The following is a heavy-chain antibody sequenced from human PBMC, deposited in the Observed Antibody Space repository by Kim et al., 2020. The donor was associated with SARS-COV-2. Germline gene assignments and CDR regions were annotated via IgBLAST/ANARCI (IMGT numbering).Heavy chain of an antibody. CDR1: GGSISSYY. J-gene: IGHJ3*02. V-gene: IGHV4-59*13. CDR2: IYYSGST. D-gene: IGHD3-22*01. Sequence: SETLSLTCTVSGGSISSYYWSWIRQPPGKGLEWIGYIYYSGSTNYNPSLKSRVTISVDTSKNQFSLKLSSVTAADTAVYYCARGSNDSSGGDAFDIWGQGTMVTVSS. CDR3: ARGSNDSSGGDAFDI.